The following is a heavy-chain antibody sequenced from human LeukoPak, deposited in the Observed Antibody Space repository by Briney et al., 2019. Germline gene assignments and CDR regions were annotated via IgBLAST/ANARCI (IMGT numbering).Heavy chain of an antibody. V-gene: IGHV4-4*07. D-gene: IGHD1-26*01. CDR3: ASSEWELRGMAIDY. Sequence: PSETLSLTCTVSGGSISSYYWSWIRQPAGKGLEWIGRIYTSGTTNYNPSLKSRVTISVDTSKNQVSLKLSSVTAADTAVYYCASSEWELRGMAIDYWGQGTLVTVSS. CDR1: GGSISSYY. CDR2: IYTSGTT. J-gene: IGHJ4*02.